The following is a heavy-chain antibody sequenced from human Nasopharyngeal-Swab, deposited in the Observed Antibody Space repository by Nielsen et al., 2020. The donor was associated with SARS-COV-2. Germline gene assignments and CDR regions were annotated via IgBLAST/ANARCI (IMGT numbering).Heavy chain of an antibody. CDR3: ASDSSSWYAYFDY. D-gene: IGHD6-13*01. V-gene: IGHV3-9*01. CDR2: ISWSSGSI. J-gene: IGHJ4*02. CDR1: GFTFDDYA. Sequence: GGPLRLSCAASGFTFDDYAMHWVRQAPGKGLEWVSGISWSSGSIGYADSVKGRFTISRDNAKNSLYLQMNSLRAEDTALYYCASDSSSWYAYFDYWGQGTLVTVSS.